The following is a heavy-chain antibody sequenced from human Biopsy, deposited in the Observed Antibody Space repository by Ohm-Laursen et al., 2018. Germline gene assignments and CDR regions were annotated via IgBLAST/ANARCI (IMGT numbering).Heavy chain of an antibody. CDR3: AKGRVGNSGSLDI. D-gene: IGHD3-10*01. CDR1: EFIFSRFW. V-gene: IGHV3-74*01. J-gene: IGHJ6*02. CDR2: INSDGSST. Sequence: SLRLSCAASEFIFSRFWMYWVRQAPGKGVVWVSRINSDGSSTNYADSVRGRFTVSRDNSQNTLYLQMNSLRAEDTAIYYCAKGRVGNSGSLDIWGQGTKVTVSS.